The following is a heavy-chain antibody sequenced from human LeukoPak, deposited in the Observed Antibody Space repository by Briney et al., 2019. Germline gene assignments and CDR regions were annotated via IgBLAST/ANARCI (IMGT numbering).Heavy chain of an antibody. V-gene: IGHV3-30*01. J-gene: IGHJ4*02. CDR1: GFTFSSHA. D-gene: IGHD6-13*01. CDR3: ARVAIAAADPYYFDY. CDR2: ISYDGSNK. Sequence: GRSLRLSCAASGFTFSSHAMHWVRQAPGKGLEWVAVISYDGSNKYYADSVKGRFTISRDNSKNTLYLQMNSLRAEDTAVYYCARVAIAAADPYYFDYWGQGTLVTVSS.